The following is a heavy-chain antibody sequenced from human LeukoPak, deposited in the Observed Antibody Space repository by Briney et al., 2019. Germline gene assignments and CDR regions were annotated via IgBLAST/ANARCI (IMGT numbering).Heavy chain of an antibody. D-gene: IGHD6-13*01. CDR2: INPNSGGT. V-gene: IGHV1-2*02. CDR1: GYTFTGYY. Sequence: ASVKVSCKASGYTFTGYYMHWVRQAPGQGLEWMGWINPNSGGTNYAQKFQGRVTMTRDTSISTAYMELSRLRSDDTAVYYCARTSIAAAGTFDYWGQGTLVTVSS. J-gene: IGHJ4*02. CDR3: ARTSIAAAGTFDY.